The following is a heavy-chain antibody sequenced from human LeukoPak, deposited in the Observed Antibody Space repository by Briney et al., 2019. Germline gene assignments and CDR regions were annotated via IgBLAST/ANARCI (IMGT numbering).Heavy chain of an antibody. CDR3: AKELRITMIVVLGRGFDY. V-gene: IGHV3-23*01. Sequence: GGSLRLSCAASGFTFSSYAMSWVRQAPGKGLDWVSAISGSGGSTYYADSVKGRFTISRDNSKNTLYLQMDSLRAEDTAVYYCAKELRITMIVVLGRGFDYWGQGTLVTVSS. CDR2: ISGSGGST. D-gene: IGHD3-22*01. J-gene: IGHJ4*02. CDR1: GFTFSSYA.